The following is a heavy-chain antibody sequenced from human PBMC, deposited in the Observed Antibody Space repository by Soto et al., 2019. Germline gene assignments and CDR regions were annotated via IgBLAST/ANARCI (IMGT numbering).Heavy chain of an antibody. D-gene: IGHD2-2*01. CDR2: IYHSGST. V-gene: IGHV4-30-2*01. CDR1: GGSISSGGHS. Sequence: TLSLTCSVSGGSISSGGHSWSWIRQPPGKGLEWIGYIYHSGSTYYNPSLKSRVTISVDRSKNQFSLKLSSVTAADTAVYYCARVPDRWGQGTLVTVSS. J-gene: IGHJ5*02. CDR3: ARVPDR.